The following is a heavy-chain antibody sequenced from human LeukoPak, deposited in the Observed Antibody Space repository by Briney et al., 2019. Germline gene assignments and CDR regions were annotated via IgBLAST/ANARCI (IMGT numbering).Heavy chain of an antibody. CDR3: AKVERGYSGSYSFDY. V-gene: IGHV3-30*02. CDR1: GFTFSSYG. D-gene: IGHD1-26*01. Sequence: GRSLRLSCAASGFTFSSYGMHWVRQAPGKGLEWVAFIRYDGSNKDYADSVKGRFTISRDNSKNTLYLQMNSLRAEDTAVYYCAKVERGYSGSYSFDYWGQGTLVTVSS. CDR2: IRYDGSNK. J-gene: IGHJ4*02.